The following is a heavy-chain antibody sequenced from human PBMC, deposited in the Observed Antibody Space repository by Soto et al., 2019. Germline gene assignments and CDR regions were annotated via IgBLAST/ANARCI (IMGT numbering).Heavy chain of an antibody. Sequence: GGSLRLSCAASGFTFSDYYMSWIRQAPGKGLEWVSYISSSSSYTNYADSVKGRFTISRDNAKNSLYLQMNSLRAEDTAVYYCAREGSSGWYDSWGQGTLVTVSS. CDR1: GFTFSDYY. D-gene: IGHD6-19*01. V-gene: IGHV3-11*06. CDR3: AREGSSGWYDS. J-gene: IGHJ5*01. CDR2: ISSSSSYT.